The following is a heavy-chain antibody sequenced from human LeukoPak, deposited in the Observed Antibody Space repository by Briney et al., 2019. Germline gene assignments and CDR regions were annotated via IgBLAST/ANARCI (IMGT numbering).Heavy chain of an antibody. D-gene: IGHD2-2*01. J-gene: IGHJ3*02. Sequence: GGSLRLSCAASGFTFSSYAMHWVRQAPGKGLEWVAVISYDGSNNYYADSVKGRFTISRDNSKNTLYLQMNSLRAEDTAVYYCARESCSSTSCYGAGNDAFDIWGQGTMATVSS. V-gene: IGHV3-30*04. CDR1: GFTFSSYA. CDR2: ISYDGSNN. CDR3: ARESCSSTSCYGAGNDAFDI.